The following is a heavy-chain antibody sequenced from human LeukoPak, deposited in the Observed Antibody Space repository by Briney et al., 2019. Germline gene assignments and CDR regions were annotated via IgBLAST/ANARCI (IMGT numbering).Heavy chain of an antibody. J-gene: IGHJ3*02. CDR1: GYIFTTYW. CDR2: IYPGDSDT. CDR3: ARLKSSSWKDAFDI. Sequence: GESLKISCKVSGYIFTTYWIGWVRQMPGKGLEWMGIIYPGDSDTRYSPSFQGRVTISADKSITTAYLQWGSLKASDTATYYCARLKSSSWKDAFDIWGQGTTVTVSS. D-gene: IGHD6-19*01. V-gene: IGHV5-51*01.